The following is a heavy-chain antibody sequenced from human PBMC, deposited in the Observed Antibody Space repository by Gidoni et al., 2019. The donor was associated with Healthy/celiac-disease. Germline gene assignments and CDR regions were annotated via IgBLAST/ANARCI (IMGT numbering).Heavy chain of an antibody. Sequence: EVQLLESVGGLVQPGGSLRLSCAASGFTFSSYAMSWVRQAPGKGLEWVSAISGSGGSTYYADSVKGRFTISRDNSKNTLYLQMNSLRAEDTAVYYCAKSGDILTGYPYFDYWGQGTLVTVSS. V-gene: IGHV3-23*01. CDR1: GFTFSSYA. CDR2: ISGSGGST. CDR3: AKSGDILTGYPYFDY. D-gene: IGHD3-9*01. J-gene: IGHJ4*02.